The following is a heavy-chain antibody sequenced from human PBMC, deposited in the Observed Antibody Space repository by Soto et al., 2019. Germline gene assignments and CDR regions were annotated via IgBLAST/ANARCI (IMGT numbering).Heavy chain of an antibody. CDR1: GYTFTGYD. CDR2: MNPNTGVA. V-gene: IGHV1-8*01. Sequence: QVQLVQSGAEVKKPGASVKVSCKASGYTFTGYDVNWVRQATGQGLEWVGWMNPNTGVAGFAQKFQGRVTLTGNTSTTTAYMELSSLRSDNTAVYYCVRGLRRGYSVYWGQGTLVTVSS. J-gene: IGHJ4*02. CDR3: VRGLRRGYSVY. D-gene: IGHD2-2*03.